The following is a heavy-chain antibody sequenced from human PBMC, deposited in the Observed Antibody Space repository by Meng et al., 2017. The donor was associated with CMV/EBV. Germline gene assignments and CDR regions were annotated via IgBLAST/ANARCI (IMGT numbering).Heavy chain of an antibody. CDR3: ARFRGATYYDFWSGYYSPYYFDY. Sequence: SISSYYWGWIRQPPGKGLEWMGIIYPGDSDTRYSPSFQGQLTIPADKSISTAYLQWSSLKASDTAMYYCARFRGATYYDFWSGYYSPYYFDYWGQGTLVTVSS. CDR2: IYPGDSDT. J-gene: IGHJ4*02. CDR1: SISSYY. V-gene: IGHV5-51*01. D-gene: IGHD3-3*01.